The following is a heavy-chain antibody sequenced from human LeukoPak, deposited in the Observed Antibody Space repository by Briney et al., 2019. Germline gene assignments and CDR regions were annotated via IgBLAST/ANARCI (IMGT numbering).Heavy chain of an antibody. CDR1: GGSFSGYY. J-gene: IGHJ4*02. D-gene: IGHD3-10*01. Sequence: PSETLSLTCAVYGGSFSGYYWSLIRQPPGKGLEWIGEINHSGSTNYNPSLKSRVTISVDTSKNQFSLKLSSVTAADTAVYYCARAFSGSYNNHWGQGTLVTVSS. CDR2: INHSGST. V-gene: IGHV4-34*01. CDR3: ARAFSGSYNNH.